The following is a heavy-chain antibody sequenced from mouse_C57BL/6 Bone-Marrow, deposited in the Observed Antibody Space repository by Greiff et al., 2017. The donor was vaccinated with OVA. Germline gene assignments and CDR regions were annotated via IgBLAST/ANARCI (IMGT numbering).Heavy chain of an antibody. V-gene: IGHV1-69*01. Sequence: VQLQQPGAELVMPGASVKLSCKASGYTFTSYWMHWVKQRPGQGLEWIGEIDPSDSYTNYNQKFKGKSTLTVDKSSSTAYMQLSSLTSEDSAVYYCARDGYDAMDYCGQGTAVTVSA. CDR3: ARDGYDAMDY. CDR2: IDPSDSYT. CDR1: GYTFTSYW. D-gene: IGHD2-3*01. J-gene: IGHJ4*01.